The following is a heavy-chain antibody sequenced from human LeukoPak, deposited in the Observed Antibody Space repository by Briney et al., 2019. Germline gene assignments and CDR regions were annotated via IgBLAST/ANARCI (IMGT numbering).Heavy chain of an antibody. D-gene: IGHD3-16*01. V-gene: IGHV4-39*01. CDR3: ARRPFRGDFDY. CDR2: IYYSGST. CDR1: GGSISNSSYY. J-gene: IGHJ4*02. Sequence: PSEALSLTCTVSGGSISNSSYYWGWIRQPPGKGLEWIGSIYYSGSTYYNPSLKSRVTISVDTSKNQFSLKLSSVTAADTAVYYCARRPFRGDFDYWGQGTLVTVSS.